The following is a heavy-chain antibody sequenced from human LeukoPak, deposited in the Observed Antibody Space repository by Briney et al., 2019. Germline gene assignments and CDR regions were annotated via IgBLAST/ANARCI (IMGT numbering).Heavy chain of an antibody. V-gene: IGHV4-30-2*01. CDR1: GGSISSGGYS. D-gene: IGHD3-10*02. Sequence: SETLSLTCAVSGGSISSGGYSWSWIRQPPGKGLEWIGYIYHSGSTYYNPSLKSRVTISVDRSKNQFSLKLSSVTAADTAVYYCASTTFGELSDYWGQGTLVTVSS. J-gene: IGHJ4*02. CDR3: ASTTFGELSDY. CDR2: IYHSGST.